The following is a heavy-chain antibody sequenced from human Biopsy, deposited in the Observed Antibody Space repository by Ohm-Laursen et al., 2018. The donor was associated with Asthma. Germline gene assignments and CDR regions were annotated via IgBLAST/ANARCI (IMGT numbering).Heavy chain of an antibody. Sequence: TLSLICSVSGGAIRTSGYYWGWIRQPPGKGLEWIGSMYYSGSAYYNPSLESRVTISVDTSKNQFSLKLSSVTAADTAVYFCARHQEAASYHYDGSIAYWGQGIPVTVSS. V-gene: IGHV4-39*01. CDR1: GGAIRTSGYY. J-gene: IGHJ4*02. CDR3: ARHQEAASYHYDGSIAY. D-gene: IGHD3-22*01. CDR2: MYYSGSA.